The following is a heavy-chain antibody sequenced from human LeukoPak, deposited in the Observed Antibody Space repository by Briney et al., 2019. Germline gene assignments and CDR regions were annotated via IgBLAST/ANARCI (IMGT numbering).Heavy chain of an antibody. D-gene: IGHD6-19*01. CDR3: ASSGWYVAFGDYFDY. CDR1: GFTCSSYE. V-gene: IGHV3-48*03. J-gene: IGHJ4*02. Sequence: GGSLRLSCAASGFTCSSYEMNWVRQAPGKGLEWVSYISSSGSTIYYADSVKGRFTISRDNAKNSLYLQMNSLRAEDTAVYYCASSGWYVAFGDYFDYWGQGTLVTVSS. CDR2: ISSSGSTI.